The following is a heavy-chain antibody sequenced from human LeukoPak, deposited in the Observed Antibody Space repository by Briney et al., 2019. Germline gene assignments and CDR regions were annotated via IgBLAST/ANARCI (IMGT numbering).Heavy chain of an antibody. J-gene: IGHJ4*02. CDR2: IYRSGTT. Sequence: PSGTLSLTCAVSGGSISSTNWWSWVRQPPGKGLDWIGEIYRSGTTNYKPSLKSRVTISLDQSRNHFSLKLTSVPAADSAVYYCARRSPYSTGWSSYFDYWGQGALVTVSS. CDR1: GGSISSTNW. D-gene: IGHD6-19*01. CDR3: ARRSPYSTGWSSYFDY. V-gene: IGHV4-4*02.